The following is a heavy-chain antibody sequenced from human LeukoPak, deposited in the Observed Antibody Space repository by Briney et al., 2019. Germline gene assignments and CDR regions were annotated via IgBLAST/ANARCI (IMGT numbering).Heavy chain of an antibody. CDR2: ISGSGGST. J-gene: IGHJ4*02. V-gene: IGHV3-23*01. CDR1: GFTFSSYA. CDR3: AKGTYYYDSSGSFDY. D-gene: IGHD3-22*01. Sequence: GGSLRLSCAASGFTFSSYAMSWVRQAPGKGLEWVSAISGSGGSTYYADSVKGRFTISRDNSKNTLYLQMNSLRAEDTAVYYCAKGTYYYDSSGSFDYWGQGTLVTVSS.